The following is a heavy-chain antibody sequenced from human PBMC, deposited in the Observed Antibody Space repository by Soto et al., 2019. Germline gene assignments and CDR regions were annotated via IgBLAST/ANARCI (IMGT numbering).Heavy chain of an antibody. CDR3: ARHSGPPSYFDWLLYPDYYYGMDV. D-gene: IGHD3-9*01. V-gene: IGHV4-59*08. Sequence: SETLSLTCTVSGGSISCYYWNWIRQPPGKGLEWIGYIYYSGSTNYNPSLKSRVTISVDTSKNQFSLKLSSVTAADTAVYYCARHSGPPSYFDWLLYPDYYYGMDVWGQGTTVTVSS. CDR2: IYYSGST. CDR1: GGSISCYY. J-gene: IGHJ6*02.